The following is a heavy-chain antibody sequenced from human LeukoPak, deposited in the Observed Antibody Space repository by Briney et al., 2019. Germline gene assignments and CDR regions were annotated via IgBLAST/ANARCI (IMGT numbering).Heavy chain of an antibody. V-gene: IGHV4-39*01. CDR3: ARQTGSGLFILP. CDR2: IYYSGST. CDR1: GGSISSSSYY. Sequence: SETLSLTCTVSGGSISSSSYYWGWIRQPPGKGLEWIGSIYYSGSTYYNPSLKSRVTISVDTSKNQFSLKLTSVTAADTAVYYCARQTGSGLFILPGGQGTLVTVSS. D-gene: IGHD3/OR15-3a*01. J-gene: IGHJ4*02.